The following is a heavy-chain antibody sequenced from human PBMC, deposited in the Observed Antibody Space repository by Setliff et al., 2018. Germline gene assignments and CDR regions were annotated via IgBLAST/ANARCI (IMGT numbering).Heavy chain of an antibody. CDR3: TVYNTGSSKDHY. V-gene: IGHV4-30-2*01. D-gene: IGHD2-8*02. CDR1: GGSISSGGYS. J-gene: IGHJ4*02. Sequence: SETLSLTCAVSGGSISSGGYSWSWIRQPPGKGLEWIGYIYHSGSTYYNPSLKSRVTISVDTSKNQFSLKLSSVTAADTALYYCTVYNTGSSKDHYWGQGTPVTVSS. CDR2: IYHSGST.